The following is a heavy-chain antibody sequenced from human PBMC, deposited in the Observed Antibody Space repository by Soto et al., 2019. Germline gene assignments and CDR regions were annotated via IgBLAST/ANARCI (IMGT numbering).Heavy chain of an antibody. Sequence: ESGGGVVQPGRSLRLSCAASGFTFSSYAMHWVRQAPGKGLEWVAVISYDGSNKYYADSVKGRFTISRDNSKNTLYLQMNSLRAEDTAVYYCARGDLWFGELPNHDAFDIWGQGTMVTVSS. CDR3: ARGDLWFGELPNHDAFDI. J-gene: IGHJ3*02. V-gene: IGHV3-30-3*01. CDR1: GFTFSSYA. CDR2: ISYDGSNK. D-gene: IGHD3-10*01.